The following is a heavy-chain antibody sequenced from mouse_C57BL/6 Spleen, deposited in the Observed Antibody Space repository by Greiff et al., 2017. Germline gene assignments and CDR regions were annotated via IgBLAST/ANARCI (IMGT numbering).Heavy chain of an antibody. J-gene: IGHJ2*01. CDR1: GYTFTDYY. Sequence: QVQLQQSGAELVRPGASVKLSCKASGYTFTDYYINWVKQRPGQGLEWIARIYPGSGNTYYNEKFKGKATLTAEKSSSTAYMQLRSLTSEDSAVYFCARSPSTMITYFDYWGQGTTLTVSS. CDR2: IYPGSGNT. CDR3: ARSPSTMITYFDY. D-gene: IGHD2-4*01. V-gene: IGHV1-76*01.